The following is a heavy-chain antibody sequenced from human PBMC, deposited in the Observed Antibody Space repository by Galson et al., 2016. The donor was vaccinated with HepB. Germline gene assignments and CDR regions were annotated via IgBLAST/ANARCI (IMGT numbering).Heavy chain of an antibody. V-gene: IGHV6-1*01. CDR1: GDSVSSNTAA. CDR3: ARGGWFGDDGMDV. CDR2: TYYRSKWYN. Sequence: CAISGDSVSSNTAAWSWIRQSPSRGLEWLGRTYYRSKWYNDYAVSVKSRVTINPDTSKNQFSLQLSPVTPDDTAIYYCARGGWFGDDGMDVWGQGTTVTVSS. J-gene: IGHJ6*02. D-gene: IGHD3-10*01.